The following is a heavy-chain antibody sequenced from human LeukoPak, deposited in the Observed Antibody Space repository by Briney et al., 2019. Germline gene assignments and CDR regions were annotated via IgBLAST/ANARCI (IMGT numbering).Heavy chain of an antibody. CDR2: ISYDGSNK. Sequence: GRSLRLSCAASGFTFSSYGMHWVRQAPGKGLEWVAVISYDGSNKYYADSVKGRFTISRDNSKNMLYLQMNSLRAEDTAVYYCAKAGSGSSWTKNYYYYGMDVWGQGTTVTVSS. J-gene: IGHJ6*02. CDR1: GFTFSSYG. D-gene: IGHD3-3*01. V-gene: IGHV3-30*18. CDR3: AKAGSGSSWTKNYYYYGMDV.